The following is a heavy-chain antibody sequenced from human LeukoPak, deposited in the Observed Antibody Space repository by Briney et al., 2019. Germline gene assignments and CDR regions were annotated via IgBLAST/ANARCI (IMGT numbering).Heavy chain of an antibody. CDR3: ARDRARSAMAREFQH. Sequence: ASVKLSCKASGYSFTSYGFSWVRKAPGQGLESMGWISAYNGHTEYAQKFQGRVTMTTDTSTSTAYMELRSLRSDDTAVYFCARDRARSAMAREFQHWGQGTQVTVSS. J-gene: IGHJ1*01. CDR1: GYSFTSYG. V-gene: IGHV1-18*01. CDR2: ISAYNGHT. D-gene: IGHD2-2*01.